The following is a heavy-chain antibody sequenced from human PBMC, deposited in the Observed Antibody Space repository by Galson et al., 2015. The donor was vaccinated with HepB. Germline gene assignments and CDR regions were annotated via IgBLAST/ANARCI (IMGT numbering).Heavy chain of an antibody. J-gene: IGHJ4*02. CDR2: ISYDGSNK. V-gene: IGHV3-30*04. D-gene: IGHD4-23*01. CDR3: ARGRRWLLDY. CDR1: GFTFSSYA. Sequence: SLRLSCAASGFTFSSYAMHWVRQAPGKGLEWVVVISYDGSNKYYADSVKGRFTISRDNSKNTLYLQMNSLRAEDTAVYYCARGRRWLLDYWGQGTLVTVSS.